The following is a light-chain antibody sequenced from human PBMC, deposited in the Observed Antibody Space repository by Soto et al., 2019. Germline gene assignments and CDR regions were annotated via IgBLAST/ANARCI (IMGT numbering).Light chain of an antibody. CDR3: QQYDTYSRT. CDR1: QSFSGT. Sequence: DIQMTQSPSTLSASVGARVTITCRASQSFSGTLAWYQQKPGKAPKLLIYDASSLGRGVPSRFSGSGSGTEFTLTISSLQPDDFATYYCQQYDTYSRTFGQGTKVDIK. V-gene: IGKV1-5*01. J-gene: IGKJ1*01. CDR2: DAS.